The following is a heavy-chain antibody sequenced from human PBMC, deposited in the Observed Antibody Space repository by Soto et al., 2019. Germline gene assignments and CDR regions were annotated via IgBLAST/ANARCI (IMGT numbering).Heavy chain of an antibody. J-gene: IGHJ4*02. CDR1: GGSISSYY. D-gene: IGHD2-15*01. V-gene: IGHV4-59*12. CDR3: ARPYSTDYYFDY. CDR2: IYYSGST. Sequence: PSETLSLTCTVSGGSISSYYWSWIRQPPGKGLEWIGYIYYSGSTNYNPSLKSRVTISVDTSKNQFSLKLSSVTAADTAVYYCARPYSTDYYFDYWGQGTLVTVSS.